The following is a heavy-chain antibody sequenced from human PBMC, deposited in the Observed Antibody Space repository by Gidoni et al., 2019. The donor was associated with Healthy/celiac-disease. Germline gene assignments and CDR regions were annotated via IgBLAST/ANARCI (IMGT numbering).Heavy chain of an antibody. V-gene: IGHV1-18*04. CDR1: GYTFTSYG. D-gene: IGHD3-16*02. CDR3: ARGPYDYVWGSYRPDAFDI. J-gene: IGHJ3*02. CDR2: ISAYTGNT. Sequence: QVQLVQSGAEVKKPGASVKVSCKASGYTFTSYGLSWVRQAPGQGLEWMGWISAYTGNTNYAQKLQGRVTMTTDTSTSTAYMELRSLRSDDTAVYYCARGPYDYVWGSYRPDAFDIWGQGTMVTVSS.